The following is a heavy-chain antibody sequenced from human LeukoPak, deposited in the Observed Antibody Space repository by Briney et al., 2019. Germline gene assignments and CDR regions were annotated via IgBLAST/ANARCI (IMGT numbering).Heavy chain of an antibody. CDR2: IWYDGSNK. Sequence: PGRSLRLSCAASGFTFSSYGMHWVRQAPGKGLEWVAVIWYDGSNKYYADSVKGRFTISRDNSKNTLYLQMNSLRAEDTAVYYCARTYSSGWYEMRSYGMDVWGQGTTVTVSS. J-gene: IGHJ6*02. V-gene: IGHV3-33*01. CDR3: ARTYSSGWYEMRSYGMDV. D-gene: IGHD6-19*01. CDR1: GFTFSSYG.